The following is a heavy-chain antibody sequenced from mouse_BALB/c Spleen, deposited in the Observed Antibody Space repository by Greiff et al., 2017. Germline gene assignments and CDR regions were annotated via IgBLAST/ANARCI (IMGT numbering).Heavy chain of an antibody. CDR3: ARHDLFITTVVPYYFDY. D-gene: IGHD1-1*01. CDR2: ISSGGGST. CDR1: GFAFSSYD. V-gene: IGHV5-12-1*01. Sequence: EVMLVESGGGLVKPGGSLKLSCAASGFAFSSYDMSWVRQTPEKRLEWVAYISSGGGSTYYPDTVKGRFTISRDNAKNTLYLQMSSLKSEDTAMYYCARHDLFITTVVPYYFDYWGQGTTLTVSS. J-gene: IGHJ2*01.